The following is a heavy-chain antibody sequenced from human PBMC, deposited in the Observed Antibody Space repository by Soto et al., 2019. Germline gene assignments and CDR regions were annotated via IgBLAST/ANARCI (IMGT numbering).Heavy chain of an antibody. CDR2: IYHSGST. Sequence: PSETLSLTCAVSGGSISSGGYSWSWIRQPPGKGLEWIGYIYHSGSTYYNPSLKSRVTISVDTSKNQFSLKLSSVTAADTAVYYCARSRAYIAAGTTTISDYYYYGMDVWGKGTTGTGSS. V-gene: IGHV4-30-2*01. CDR1: GGSISSGGYS. J-gene: IGHJ6*04. CDR3: ARSRAYIAAGTTTISDYYYYGMDV. D-gene: IGHD6-13*01.